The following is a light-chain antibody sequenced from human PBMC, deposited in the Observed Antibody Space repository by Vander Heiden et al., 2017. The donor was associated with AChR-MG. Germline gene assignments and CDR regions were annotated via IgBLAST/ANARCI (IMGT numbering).Light chain of an antibody. J-gene: IGLJ2*01. CDR3: SSYTSSGTYVV. Sequence: QSALTQPASVSGSSGQSIAISCTGTSSDVGSYGYDSWYQQHPGEAAHIMIYDISRRTSAVSTRFSGGKSGKTDSLTISGLQDEDEADYYCSSYTSSGTYVVFGGGTKLTVL. CDR1: SSDVGSYGY. V-gene: IGLV2-14*01. CDR2: DIS.